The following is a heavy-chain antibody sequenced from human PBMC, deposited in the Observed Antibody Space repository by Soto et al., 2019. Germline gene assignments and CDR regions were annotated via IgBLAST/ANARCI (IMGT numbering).Heavy chain of an antibody. J-gene: IGHJ4*02. CDR2: ISYDGTNE. D-gene: IGHD3-10*01. CDR3: AKGVVREPAYFDY. Sequence: GGSLRLSCTVSGFTFSAFAMYWVRQAPGKGLEWVALISYDGTNEDYAESVRGRFTISRDNSKNTLYLDMNSLSAEDSAVYFCAKGVVREPAYFDYWGQGTLVTVSS. V-gene: IGHV3-30*18. CDR1: GFTFSAFA.